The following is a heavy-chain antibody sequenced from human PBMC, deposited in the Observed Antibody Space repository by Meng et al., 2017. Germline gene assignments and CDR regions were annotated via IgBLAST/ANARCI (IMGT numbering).Heavy chain of an antibody. CDR2: ISSSGSTI. D-gene: IGHD6-25*01. CDR3: ARDASIAADSVQFDP. Sequence: GALGESGGCLVKAGGSLGLSCAASGFTFRDYYMTWIRQAPGKGLEWVSYISSSGSTIYYADSVKGRFTISRDNAKNSLYLQMNSLRAEDTAVYHCARDASIAADSVQFDPWGQGTLVTVSS. J-gene: IGHJ5*02. CDR1: GFTFRDYY. V-gene: IGHV3-11*01.